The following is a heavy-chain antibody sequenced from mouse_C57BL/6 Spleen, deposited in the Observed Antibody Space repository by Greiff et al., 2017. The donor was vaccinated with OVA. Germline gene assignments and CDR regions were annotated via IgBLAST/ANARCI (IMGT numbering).Heavy chain of an antibody. CDR2: IRNKANNHAT. D-gene: IGHD4-1*01. CDR3: TRPKGANWDDWYFDV. V-gene: IGHV6-6*01. Sequence: EVMLVESGGGLVQPGGSMKLSCAASGFTFSDAWMDWVRQSPEKGLEWVAEIRNKANNHATYYAESVKGRFTISRDDSKSSVYLQMNSLRAEDTGIYYCTRPKGANWDDWYFDVWGTGTTVTVSS. J-gene: IGHJ1*03. CDR1: GFTFSDAW.